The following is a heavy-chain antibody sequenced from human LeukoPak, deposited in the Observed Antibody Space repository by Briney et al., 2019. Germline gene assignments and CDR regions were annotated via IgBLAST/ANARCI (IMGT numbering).Heavy chain of an antibody. J-gene: IGHJ4*02. CDR3: ATHYGP. D-gene: IGHD3-10*01. CDR2: ISYRGRT. V-gene: IGHV4-39*01. Sequence: KRLELIRPISYRGRTSYHPSLNSRFPISVDTSKNHFSLKLNSVTATDTAVYYCATHYGPWGQGTLVTVSS.